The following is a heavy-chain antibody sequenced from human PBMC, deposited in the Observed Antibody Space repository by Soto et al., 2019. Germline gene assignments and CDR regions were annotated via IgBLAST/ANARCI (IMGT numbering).Heavy chain of an antibody. D-gene: IGHD7-27*01. J-gene: IGHJ4*02. CDR2: ITGSGGTI. Sequence: GSLRLSCATFGFTFNTYAMTWVRQVPGKGLEWVAVITGSGGTIYYADSVKGRFTISRDNSKGTVYLQMNSLRADDTALYYCAKDKSAWGFFDLWGQGTKVTV. V-gene: IGHV3-23*01. CDR1: GFTFNTYA. CDR3: AKDKSAWGFFDL.